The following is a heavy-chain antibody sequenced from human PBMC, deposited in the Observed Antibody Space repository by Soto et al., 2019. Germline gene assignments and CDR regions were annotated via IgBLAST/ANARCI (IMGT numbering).Heavy chain of an antibody. CDR2: IYQSGVT. CDR1: GASISYGGFS. Sequence: PSETLSLTCTVFGASISYGGFSWSWIRQPPGKALQWIGFIYQSGVTSYNPSLASRVSISLDRSNNQCSLKLKSVTAADTAVYFCAGMPYTSGLRFDPWGPGTLVTVSS. J-gene: IGHJ5*02. D-gene: IGHD6-19*01. V-gene: IGHV4-30-2*01. CDR3: AGMPYTSGLRFDP.